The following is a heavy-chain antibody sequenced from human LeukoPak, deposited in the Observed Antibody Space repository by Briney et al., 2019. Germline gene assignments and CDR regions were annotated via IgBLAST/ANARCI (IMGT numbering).Heavy chain of an antibody. V-gene: IGHV3-43*01. CDR2: ISWDGGST. J-gene: IGHJ4*02. Sequence: GGSLRLSCAASGFTFDDYTMHWVRQAPGKGLEWVSLISWDGGSTYYADSVKGRFTISRDNSKNSLYLQMNSLRTEDTALYYCARGGIAVAGPLDYWGQGTLVTVSS. D-gene: IGHD6-19*01. CDR1: GFTFDDYT. CDR3: ARGGIAVAGPLDY.